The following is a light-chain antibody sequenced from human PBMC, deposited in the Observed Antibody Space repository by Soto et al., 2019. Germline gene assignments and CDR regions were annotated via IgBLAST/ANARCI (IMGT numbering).Light chain of an antibody. J-gene: IGKJ4*01. CDR2: DTS. V-gene: IGKV3-15*01. CDR1: QSVGST. Sequence: EIVLTQSPAALSVSPGERATLSCWASQSVGSTLNWYQQRPGQAPRLIIYDTSIRATGIPARFSGSGSGTEFTLTIASLQSDDSGVYYCQRFNSWPLSFGGGTKVDIX. CDR3: QRFNSWPLS.